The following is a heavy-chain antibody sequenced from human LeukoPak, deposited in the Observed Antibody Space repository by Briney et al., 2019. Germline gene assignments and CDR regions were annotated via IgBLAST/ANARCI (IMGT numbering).Heavy chain of an antibody. V-gene: IGHV1-8*01. J-gene: IGHJ3*02. D-gene: IGHD3-3*01. Sequence: ASVKVSCKASGYTFTSYDINWVRQATGQGLEWMGWMNPNSGNTGSAQKFQGRVTMTRNTSISTAYMELSSLRSEDTAVYYCARGLTIFGVVTYDAFDIWGQGTMVTVSS. CDR1: GYTFTSYD. CDR3: ARGLTIFGVVTYDAFDI. CDR2: MNPNSGNT.